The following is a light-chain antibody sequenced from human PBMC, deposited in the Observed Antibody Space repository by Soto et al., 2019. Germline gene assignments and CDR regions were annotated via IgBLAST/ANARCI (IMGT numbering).Light chain of an antibody. CDR2: KVS. CDR1: QSLVHNDGNTY. J-gene: IGKJ1*01. CDR3: MQGTHWPPGT. V-gene: IGKV2-24*01. Sequence: DIVMTQTPLSSPVTLGQASSISCSSSQSLVHNDGNTYLSWFQQRPGQPPRLLIYKVSDRFSGVPDRFSGSGSGTDFTLKISRVEAEDVGVYYCMQGTHWPPGTFGQGTKVDIK.